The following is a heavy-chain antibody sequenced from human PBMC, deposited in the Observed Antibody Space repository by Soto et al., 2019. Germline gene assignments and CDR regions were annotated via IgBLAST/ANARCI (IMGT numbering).Heavy chain of an antibody. CDR2: INPSGGST. V-gene: IGHV1-46*03. J-gene: IGHJ6*03. CDR3: ARNVGLRPFDSSGSGYYYYDMDV. Sequence: ASVKVSCKASGYTFTSYYMHWVRQAPGQGLEWMGIINPSGGSTSYAQKFQGRVTMTRDTSTSTVYMELSSLRSEDTAVYYCARNVGLRPFDSSGSGYYYYDMDVWAKGPRSPSP. D-gene: IGHD6-19*01. CDR1: GYTFTSYY.